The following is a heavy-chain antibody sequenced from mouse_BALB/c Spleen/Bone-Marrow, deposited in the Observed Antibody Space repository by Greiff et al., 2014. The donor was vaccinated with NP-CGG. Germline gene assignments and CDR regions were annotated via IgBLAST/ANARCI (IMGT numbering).Heavy chain of an antibody. CDR1: GFSLTNYG. Sequence: VQLQQSGPGLVAPSQSLPITCTVSGFSLTNYGVHWVRQPPGKGLEWLGVIWAGGSTNYNSALMSRLSISKDNSKSQVFLQMNSLQTDDTAMYYCAREGGTGFASWGQGTLVTVSA. CDR3: AREGGTGFAS. J-gene: IGHJ3*01. D-gene: IGHD4-1*01. V-gene: IGHV2-9*02. CDR2: IWAGGST.